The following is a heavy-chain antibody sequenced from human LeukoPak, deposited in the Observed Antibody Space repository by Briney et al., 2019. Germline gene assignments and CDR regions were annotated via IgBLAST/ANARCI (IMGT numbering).Heavy chain of an antibody. J-gene: IGHJ3*02. Sequence: ASVKVACKVSGYTLTELSMHWVRQAPGKGLEWMGGFDPEDGETIYAQKFQGRVTMTEDTSTDTAYMELSSLRSEDTAVYYCATHPTYCSSTSCHDAFDIWGQGTMVTVSS. CDR2: FDPEDGET. CDR1: GYTLTELS. CDR3: ATHPTYCSSTSCHDAFDI. V-gene: IGHV1-24*01. D-gene: IGHD2-2*01.